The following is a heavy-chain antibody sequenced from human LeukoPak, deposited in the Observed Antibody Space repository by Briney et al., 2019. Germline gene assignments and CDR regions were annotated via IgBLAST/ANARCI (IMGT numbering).Heavy chain of an antibody. CDR2: IRYDGSNK. Sequence: PGGSLRLSCAASGFTSSSYGMHWVRQAPGKGLEWVAFIRYDGSNKYYADSVKGRFTISRDNSKNTLYLQMNSLRAEDTAVYYCAKAANYYDSSGYEYWGQGTLVTVSS. D-gene: IGHD3-22*01. CDR3: AKAANYYDSSGYEY. J-gene: IGHJ4*02. V-gene: IGHV3-30*02. CDR1: GFTSSSYG.